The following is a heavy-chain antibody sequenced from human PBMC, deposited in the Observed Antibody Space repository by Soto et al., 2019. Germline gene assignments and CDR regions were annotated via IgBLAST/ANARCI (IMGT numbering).Heavy chain of an antibody. CDR1: GFTFSSYS. Sequence: AGGSLRLSCAASGFTFSSYSMNWVRQAPGKGLEWVSSISSCSSYIYYADSVKGRFTISRDNAKNSLYLQMNSLRAEDSAVYYCARDHSDYDFWSGYKRSVYYMDVWGKGTTVTVSS. CDR2: ISSCSSYI. V-gene: IGHV3-21*01. CDR3: ARDHSDYDFWSGYKRSVYYMDV. J-gene: IGHJ6*03. D-gene: IGHD3-3*01.